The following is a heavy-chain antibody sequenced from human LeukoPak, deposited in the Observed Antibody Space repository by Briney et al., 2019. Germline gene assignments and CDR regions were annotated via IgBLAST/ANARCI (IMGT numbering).Heavy chain of an antibody. Sequence: GASVKVSCKASGYTFTSYGISWVRQAPGQGLEWMGIINPSGGSTSYAQKFQGRVTMTRDTSTSTVYMGLSSLRSEDTAVYYCARLLDYDILTGFTQEGDYWGQGTLVAVSS. D-gene: IGHD3-9*01. J-gene: IGHJ4*02. V-gene: IGHV1-46*03. CDR2: INPSGGST. CDR3: ARLLDYDILTGFTQEGDY. CDR1: GYTFTSYG.